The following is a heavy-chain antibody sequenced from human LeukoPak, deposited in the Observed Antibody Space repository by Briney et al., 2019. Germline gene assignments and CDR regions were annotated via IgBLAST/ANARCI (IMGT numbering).Heavy chain of an antibody. J-gene: IGHJ4*02. CDR2: INPDGSEK. CDR1: GFRFSSYW. CDR3: ARGHYYSIY. V-gene: IGHV3-7*02. Sequence: GGSLRLCCAASGFRFSSYWMTWVRQAPGKGLEWVGNINPDGSEKDYVDSVKGRFTISRDNAKNSLDLQMNNLRAEDTAVYFCARGHYYSIYWGQGTLVTVSS.